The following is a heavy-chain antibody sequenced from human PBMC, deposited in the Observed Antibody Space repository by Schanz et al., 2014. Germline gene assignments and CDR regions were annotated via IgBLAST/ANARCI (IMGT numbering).Heavy chain of an antibody. Sequence: QVQLVESGGGVVQPGRSLRLSCAASGFTFSTCAMHWVRQAPGKGLEWVSVISFEGNAKYYGDSVKGRFTISRDSPKNRLYLQMNRLRPEDSGVYYCARGVARERYSDWLELDYWGQGTLVTVSS. J-gene: IGHJ4*02. V-gene: IGHV3-30*04. D-gene: IGHD3-9*01. CDR1: GFTFSTCA. CDR2: ISFEGNAK. CDR3: ARGVARERYSDWLELDY.